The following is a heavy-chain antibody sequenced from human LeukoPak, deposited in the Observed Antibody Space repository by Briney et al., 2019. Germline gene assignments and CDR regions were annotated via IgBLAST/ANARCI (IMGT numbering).Heavy chain of an antibody. D-gene: IGHD3-10*01. J-gene: IGHJ5*02. CDR1: GDSISSGNCY. CDR2: LYYSGST. Sequence: SETLSLTCTVSGDSISSGNCYWGWVRQPPGKGLEWIGSLYYSGSTYYNPSLKSRVTISVDTSKNQLSLKLDSVTAADTAVYYCARRHYYASGSYYPWGQGTLVTVSS. CDR3: ARRHYYASGSYYP. V-gene: IGHV4-39*01.